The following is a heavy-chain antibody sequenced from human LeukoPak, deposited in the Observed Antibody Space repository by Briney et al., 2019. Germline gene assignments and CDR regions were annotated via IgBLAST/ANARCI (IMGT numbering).Heavy chain of an antibody. CDR1: VFTSSSYW. Sequence: GGSLRLSCAASVFTSSSYWMSWVRQAPGKGLEWVANIKQDGSEKYYVDSVKGRFTISRDNAKNSLYLQMNSLRAEDTAVYYCARTRADDYWGQGTLVTVSS. CDR3: ARTRADDY. J-gene: IGHJ4*02. CDR2: IKQDGSEK. V-gene: IGHV3-7*01. D-gene: IGHD4/OR15-4a*01.